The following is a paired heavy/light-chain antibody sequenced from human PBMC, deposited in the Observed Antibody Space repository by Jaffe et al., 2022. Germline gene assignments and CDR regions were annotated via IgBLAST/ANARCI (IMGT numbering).Light chain of an antibody. V-gene: IGLV1-47*01. CDR1: NSNIGTNF. Sequence: QSVLTQPPSASGTPGQRVSIYCSGRNSNIGTNFVYWYQQFPGTAPKLLIYRDNQRPSGVPDRFSGSKSGTSASLAISGLRSEDEADYYCAAWDDSLSGFYVFGTGTKVTVL. J-gene: IGLJ1*01. CDR3: AAWDDSLSGFYV. CDR2: RDN.
Heavy chain of an antibody. J-gene: IGHJ3*02. V-gene: IGHV4-38-2*01. CDR1: GLSVTSNYY. CDR3: ARAEHYGTNFAYDAFDI. CDR2: ISHTGKI. Sequence: QVQLQESGPGLVKPSGTLSLTCAVSGLSVTSNYYWGWIRQPPGKGLEWIGSISHTGKIYYNVSLKSRLTISVDTSNNHFSLNLTSGTAADTAVYYCARAEHYGTNFAYDAFDIWGQGTMVTVSS. D-gene: IGHD4-17*01.